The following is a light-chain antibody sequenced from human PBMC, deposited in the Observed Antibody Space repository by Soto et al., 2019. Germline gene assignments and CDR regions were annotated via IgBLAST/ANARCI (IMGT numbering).Light chain of an antibody. CDR3: QQYGSSPPWT. J-gene: IGKJ1*01. Sequence: EIVLTQSPGTLSLSPGERATLSCRASQSVSSSYLAWYQQKPGQAPRLLIYVASSRATGIPDRFSGSGSGTDFTLTISSLEPEDFAVYYCQQYGSSPPWTFGQGTKVEIK. CDR2: VAS. V-gene: IGKV3-20*01. CDR1: QSVSSSY.